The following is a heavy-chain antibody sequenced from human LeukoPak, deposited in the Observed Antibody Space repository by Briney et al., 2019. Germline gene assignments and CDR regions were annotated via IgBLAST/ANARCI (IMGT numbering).Heavy chain of an antibody. J-gene: IGHJ3*02. Sequence: NPSETLSLTCTVSGDSISSSSSYWGWIRQPPGEGLEWIGSIYYSGSTYYNPSLKSRVTISVDTSKNQFSLKLSSVTAADTAVYYCADIEYSSSWYRSKNAFDIWGQGTMVTVSS. D-gene: IGHD6-13*01. CDR3: ADIEYSSSWYRSKNAFDI. V-gene: IGHV4-39*01. CDR1: GDSISSSSSY. CDR2: IYYSGST.